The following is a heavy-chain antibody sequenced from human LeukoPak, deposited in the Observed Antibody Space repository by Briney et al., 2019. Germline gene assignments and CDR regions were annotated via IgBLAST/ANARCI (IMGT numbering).Heavy chain of an antibody. CDR2: ISSSSSYI. J-gene: IGHJ4*02. V-gene: IGHV3-21*01. CDR1: GFTFSSYS. Sequence: PGGSLRLSCAASGFTFSSYSMSWVRQAPGKGLEWVSSISSSSSYIYYADSVKGRFTISRDTAKNSLYLQMNSLRAEDTAVYYCATQRPRDGYASHWGQGTLVTVSS. CDR3: ATQRPRDGYASH. D-gene: IGHD5-24*01.